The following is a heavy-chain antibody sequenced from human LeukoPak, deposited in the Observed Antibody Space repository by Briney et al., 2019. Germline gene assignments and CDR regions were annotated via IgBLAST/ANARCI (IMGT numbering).Heavy chain of an antibody. Sequence: PSETLSLTCTVSGGSISSYYWSWIRQPPGNGLEWIGDIYYSGSTNYNPSLKSRVTISVDTSKNQFSLKLSSVTAADTAVYYCARHVPYSSSYYGMDVWGQGTTVTVSS. CDR2: IYYSGST. J-gene: IGHJ6*02. CDR1: GGSISSYY. D-gene: IGHD6-6*01. V-gene: IGHV4-59*08. CDR3: ARHVPYSSSYYGMDV.